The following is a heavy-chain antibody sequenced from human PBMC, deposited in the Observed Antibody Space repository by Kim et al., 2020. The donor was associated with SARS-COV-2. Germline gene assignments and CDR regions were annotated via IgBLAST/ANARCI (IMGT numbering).Heavy chain of an antibody. D-gene: IGHD3-10*01. CDR2: ISYDGSNK. CDR3: ASNRNYYGSGSYILDY. Sequence: GGSLRLSCAVSGFTFSSYGMHWVRQAPAKGLEWVAVISYDGSNKYYADSVKGRFTISRDNSKNTLYLQMNSLRAEDTAVYYCASNRNYYGSGSYILDYWG. V-gene: IGHV3-30*03. CDR1: GFTFSSYG. J-gene: IGHJ4*01.